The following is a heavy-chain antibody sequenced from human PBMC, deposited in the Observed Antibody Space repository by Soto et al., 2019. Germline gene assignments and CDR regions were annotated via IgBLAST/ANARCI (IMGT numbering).Heavy chain of an antibody. J-gene: IGHJ4*02. Sequence: QVPLVESGGGVVRPGTSLRLSCAASGFALHCVRQPPGKGLAWVAVLSFDVANSYYADSVKVRFTLSRDISKNTLYLQMTGLRVDDTAMYFCAGDDFDWQWRLGHNFAFWGQGTLVTVS. CDR1: GFAL. CDR2: LSFDVANS. V-gene: IGHV3-30-3*01. D-gene: IGHD3-9*01. CDR3: AGDDFDWQWRLGHNFAF.